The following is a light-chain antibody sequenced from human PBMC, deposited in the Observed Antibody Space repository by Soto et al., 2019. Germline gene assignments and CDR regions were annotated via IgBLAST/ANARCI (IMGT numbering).Light chain of an antibody. J-gene: IGKJ1*01. Sequence: DIVMTQSPDSLAVSLGERATINCKSSQSVLYSSNNKNYLGWYQQQPGQPPKLLIYWASTRESGVPDRFSGSGSGTDFTLTISSLQAEDVAVYYCQQYYSNPQTFGQGTKVEIK. V-gene: IGKV4-1*01. CDR2: WAS. CDR1: QSVLYSSNNKNY. CDR3: QQYYSNPQT.